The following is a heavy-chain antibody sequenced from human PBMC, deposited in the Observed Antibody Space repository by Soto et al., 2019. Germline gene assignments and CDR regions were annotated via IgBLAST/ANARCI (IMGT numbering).Heavy chain of an antibody. CDR2: IYYSGST. J-gene: IGHJ3*02. V-gene: IGHV4-59*01. CDR3: ARDTDRDFWGDDAFDI. D-gene: IGHD3-3*01. CDR1: GCPISTYS. Sequence: SDALSHTFSLSGCPISTYSWSLIRQPPGKGLEWIGYIYYSGSTNYNPSLKSRVTIPVDTSKNQFSLKLSSVTAADTAVYYCARDTDRDFWGDDAFDIWGQGTMVT.